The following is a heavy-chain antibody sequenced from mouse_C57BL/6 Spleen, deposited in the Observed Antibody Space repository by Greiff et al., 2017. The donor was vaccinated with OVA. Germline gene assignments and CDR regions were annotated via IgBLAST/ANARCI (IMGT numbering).Heavy chain of an antibody. CDR3: ARDPRYFDV. CDR1: GYSITSGYY. J-gene: IGHJ1*03. CDR2: ISYDGSN. Sequence: EVQLQESGPGLVKPSQSLSLTCSVTGYSITSGYYWNWIRQFPGNKLEWMGSISYDGSNNYNPSLKNRISITRDTSKNQFFLKLNSVTTEDTATYYCARDPRYFDVWGTGTTVTVSS. V-gene: IGHV3-6*01.